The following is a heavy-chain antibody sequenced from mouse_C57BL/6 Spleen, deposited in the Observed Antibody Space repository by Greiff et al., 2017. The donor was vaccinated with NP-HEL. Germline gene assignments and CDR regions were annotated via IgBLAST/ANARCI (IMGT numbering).Heavy chain of an antibody. CDR1: GFTFSSYG. D-gene: IGHD1-1*01. V-gene: IGHV5-6*01. CDR3: ARHGVVGGNYFDY. CDR2: ISSGGSYT. Sequence: EVKLMESGGDLVKPGGSLKLSCAASGFTFSSYGMSWVRQTPDKRLEWVATISSGGSYTYYPDSVKGRFTISRDNAKNTLYLQMSSLKSEDTAMYYGARHGVVGGNYFDYWGQGTTLTVSS. J-gene: IGHJ2*01.